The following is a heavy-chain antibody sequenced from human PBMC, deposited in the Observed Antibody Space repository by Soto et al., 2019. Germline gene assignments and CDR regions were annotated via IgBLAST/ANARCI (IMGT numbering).Heavy chain of an antibody. CDR2: MNPINGAT. J-gene: IGHJ6*02. Sequence: QVQVVQSGAEVKKPGASVKVSCKASGYDFTAYDINWVRQASGQGLEWMGWMNPINGATGSARRFQGRVSMTRNTATGTAYLELTSLRSDDSAVYYCGRGPSPRAPAGGTPYYYAMDVWGQGTTVTVSS. CDR3: GRGPSPRAPAGGTPYYYAMDV. CDR1: GYDFTAYD. D-gene: IGHD6-13*01. V-gene: IGHV1-8*02.